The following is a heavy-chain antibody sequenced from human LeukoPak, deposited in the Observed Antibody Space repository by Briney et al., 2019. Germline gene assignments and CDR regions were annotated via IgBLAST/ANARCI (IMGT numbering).Heavy chain of an antibody. D-gene: IGHD6-6*01. CDR2: TYPGDSDT. V-gene: IGHV5-51*01. CDR3: ARQGGLAARPRPFDY. CDR1: GYSFTSYW. J-gene: IGHJ4*02. Sequence: GESLKISCQGSGYSFTSYWIGWVRQMPGKGLEWIGITYPGDSDTRYSPSFQGQVTISADKSISTAYLQWSSLKASDTAMYYCARQGGLAARPRPFDYWGQGTLVTVSS.